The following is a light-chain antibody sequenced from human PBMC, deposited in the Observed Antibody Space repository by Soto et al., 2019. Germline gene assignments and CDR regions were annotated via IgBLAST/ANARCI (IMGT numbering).Light chain of an antibody. CDR1: SSNIGAGYD. CDR3: QSYDRSLGDHF. J-gene: IGLJ1*01. Sequence: QSVLTQPPSVSGAPGQRVTISCTGSSSNIGAGYDVHWYRQLPGTAPKLLIYGNSNRPSGVPDRFSGSKSGTSASLAITGLQAEDEADYYCQSYDRSLGDHFFGTGTKLTVL. V-gene: IGLV1-40*01. CDR2: GNS.